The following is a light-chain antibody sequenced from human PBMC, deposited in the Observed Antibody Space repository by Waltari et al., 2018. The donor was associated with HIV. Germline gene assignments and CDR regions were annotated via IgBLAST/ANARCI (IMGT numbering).Light chain of an antibody. CDR2: EVS. CDR1: SSDVGVYND. V-gene: IGLV2-14*01. Sequence: QSALTQPAPVSGSSGQSITISCTGTSSDVGVYNDVSWYQHHPGKAPKLMIYEVSNRPSGVSNRFSGSKSGNTASLTISGLQAEDEADYYCSSYTSSSTRVFGGGTNLTVL. CDR3: SSYTSSSTRV. J-gene: IGLJ3*02.